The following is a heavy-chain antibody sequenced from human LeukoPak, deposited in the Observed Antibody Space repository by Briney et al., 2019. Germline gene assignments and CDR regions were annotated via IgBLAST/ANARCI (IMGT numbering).Heavy chain of an antibody. CDR2: ISSSGSTI. Sequence: GGSLSLSCAASGFTFSDYYMSWIRQAPGKGLEWVSYISSSGSTIYYADSVKGRFTISRDNAKNSLYLQMNSLRAEDTAVYYCARAADYYYYMDVWGKGTTVTISS. V-gene: IGHV3-11*01. CDR3: ARAADYYYYMDV. J-gene: IGHJ6*03. CDR1: GFTFSDYY.